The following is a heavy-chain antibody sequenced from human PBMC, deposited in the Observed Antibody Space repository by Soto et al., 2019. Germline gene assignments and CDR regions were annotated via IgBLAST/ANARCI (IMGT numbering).Heavy chain of an antibody. J-gene: IGHJ3*02. CDR1: SGDY. V-gene: IGHV4-38-2*01. Sequence: SETLSLTCAVTSGDYWGWIRQPPGKGLEWIGTIYHSGSTYCNPSLKSRLTISVDMSKNQLSLTLTSVTAADTAVYYCARTRGSLRDAFDIWGQGTMVTVSS. D-gene: IGHD3-10*01. CDR2: IYHSGST. CDR3: ARTRGSLRDAFDI.